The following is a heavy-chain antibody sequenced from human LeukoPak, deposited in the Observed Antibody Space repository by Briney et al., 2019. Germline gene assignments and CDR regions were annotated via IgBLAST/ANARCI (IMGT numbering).Heavy chain of an antibody. D-gene: IGHD5-18*01. V-gene: IGHV1-69*13. CDR1: GGTFSSYA. CDR3: ARRTIGYSYYTKSDYYYYGMDV. CDR2: IIPIFGTA. Sequence: GASVKVSCKASGGTFSSYAISWVRQAPGQGLEWMGGIIPIFGTANYAQKFQGRVTITADESTSTAYMELSSLRSEDTAVYYCARRTIGYSYYTKSDYYYYGMDVWGQGTTVTVSS. J-gene: IGHJ6*02.